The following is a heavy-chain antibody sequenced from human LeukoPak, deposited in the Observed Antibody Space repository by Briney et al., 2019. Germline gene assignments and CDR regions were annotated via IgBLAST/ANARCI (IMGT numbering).Heavy chain of an antibody. Sequence: SETLSLTCTVSGGSISSYYWSWIRQPPGKGLEWIGYIYYSGSTNYNPSLKSRVTISVDTSKNQFSLKLSSVTAADTAVYYCARDNVREFDYWGQGTLVTVSS. V-gene: IGHV4-59*01. CDR2: IYYSGST. CDR1: GGSISSYY. J-gene: IGHJ4*02. CDR3: ARDNVREFDY. D-gene: IGHD1-26*01.